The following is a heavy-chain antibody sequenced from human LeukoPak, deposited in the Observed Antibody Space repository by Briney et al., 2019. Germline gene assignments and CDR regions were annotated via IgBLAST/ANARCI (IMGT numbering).Heavy chain of an antibody. Sequence: ASVEVSCKASGYTFTGYYMHWVRQAPGQGLEWMGWINPNSGGTNYAQKFQGRVTMTRDTSISTAYMELSRLRSDDPAVYYCAREATYYYDSSGYYGGSYFDYWGQGTLVTVSS. V-gene: IGHV1-2*02. J-gene: IGHJ4*02. CDR3: AREATYYYDSSGYYGGSYFDY. CDR1: GYTFTGYY. CDR2: INPNSGGT. D-gene: IGHD3-22*01.